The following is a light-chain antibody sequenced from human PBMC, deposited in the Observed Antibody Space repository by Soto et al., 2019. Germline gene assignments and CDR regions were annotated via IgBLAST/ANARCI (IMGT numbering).Light chain of an antibody. CDR3: QQYGSSPWT. CDR2: GAS. J-gene: IGKJ1*01. CDR1: QSVTSSY. Sequence: EIVLTQSPGTLSLSPGERATLSCRASQSVTSSYLAWYQQKPGQAPRLLIYGASSRATGIPDRFSGSGSGTDFILSISRLEPEDVAVYYCQQYGSSPWTFGQGTKVDIK. V-gene: IGKV3-20*01.